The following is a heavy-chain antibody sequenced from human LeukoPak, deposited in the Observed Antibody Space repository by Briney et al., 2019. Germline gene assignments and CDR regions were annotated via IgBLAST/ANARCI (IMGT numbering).Heavy chain of an antibody. V-gene: IGHV4-34*01. Sequence: SETLSLTCAVYGGSISDYYWSWIRQPPGKGLEWIGEINHSGSTNYNPSLKSRVTISVDTSKNQFSLKLSSVTAADTAVYHCARVLLRGVTGYYFDYWGQGTLVTVSS. J-gene: IGHJ4*02. CDR1: GGSISDYY. CDR2: INHSGST. D-gene: IGHD3-10*01. CDR3: ARVLLRGVTGYYFDY.